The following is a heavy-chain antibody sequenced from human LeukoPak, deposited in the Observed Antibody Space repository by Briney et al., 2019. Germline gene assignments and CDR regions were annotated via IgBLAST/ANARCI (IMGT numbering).Heavy chain of an antibody. CDR1: GYTFTSYD. D-gene: IGHD5-18*01. CDR2: MNPNSGNT. Sequence: VASVKVSCKASGYTFTSYDINWVRQATGQGLEWMGWMNPNSGNTGYAQKFQGRVTMTRNTSISTAYMELSSLRSEDTAVYYCARDRGYSHGNFDYWGQGTLVTVSS. CDR3: ARDRGYSHGNFDY. V-gene: IGHV1-8*01. J-gene: IGHJ4*02.